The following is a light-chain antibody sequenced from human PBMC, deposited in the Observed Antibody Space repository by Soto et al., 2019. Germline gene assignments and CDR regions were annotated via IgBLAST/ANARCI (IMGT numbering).Light chain of an antibody. Sequence: QSVLTQPPSVSGSPGQRGTISCTGSSSNIGAGYDVHWYQQLPGTAPKLLIYGNSNRPSGVPDRFSGSKSGTSASLAITGLQAEDEADYYCQSYDSRLSDVVFGGGTKLTVL. CDR1: SSNIGAGYD. CDR2: GNS. J-gene: IGLJ2*01. V-gene: IGLV1-40*01. CDR3: QSYDSRLSDVV.